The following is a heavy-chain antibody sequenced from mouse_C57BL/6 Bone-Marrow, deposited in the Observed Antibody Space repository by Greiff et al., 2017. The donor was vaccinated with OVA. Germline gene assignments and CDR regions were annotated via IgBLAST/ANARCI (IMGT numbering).Heavy chain of an antibody. V-gene: IGHV14-4*01. D-gene: IGHD2-4*01. CDR2: IDPENGDT. J-gene: IGHJ4*01. CDR1: GFNIKDDY. CDR3: TTRLRRRGYAMDY. Sequence: EVKLQESGAELVRPGASVKLSCTASGFNIKDDYMHWVKQRPEQGLEWIGWIDPENGDTEYASKFQGKATITADTSSNTAYLQLSSLTSEDTAVYYCTTRLRRRGYAMDYWGQGTSVTVSS.